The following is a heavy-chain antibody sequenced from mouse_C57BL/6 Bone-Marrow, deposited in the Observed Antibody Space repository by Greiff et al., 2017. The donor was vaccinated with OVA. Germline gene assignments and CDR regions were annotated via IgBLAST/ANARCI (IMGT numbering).Heavy chain of an antibody. CDR2: IYPGGGYT. D-gene: IGHD2-4*01. V-gene: IGHV1-63*01. J-gene: IGHJ1*03. Sequence: QVQLQQSGAELVRPGTSVKMSCKASGYTFTNYWIGWAKQRPGHGLEWIGDIYPGGGYTNYNEKFKGKATLTADKSSSTAYMQLSSLTSEDSAIYYCARVNYDPHWYFDVWGTGTTVTVSS. CDR1: GYTFTNYW. CDR3: ARVNYDPHWYFDV.